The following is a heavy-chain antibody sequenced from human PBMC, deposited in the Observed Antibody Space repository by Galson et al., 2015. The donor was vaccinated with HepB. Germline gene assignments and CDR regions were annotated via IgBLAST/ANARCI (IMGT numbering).Heavy chain of an antibody. Sequence: SLRLSCAASGFTFSDYYMSWIRQAPGKGLEWVSYISSSGSTIYYADSVKGRFTISRDNAKNSLYLQMNSLRAEDTAVYYCARDPIVATIPAYYFDYWGQGTLVTVSS. V-gene: IGHV3-11*01. J-gene: IGHJ4*02. CDR1: GFTFSDYY. D-gene: IGHD5-12*01. CDR2: ISSSGSTI. CDR3: ARDPIVATIPAYYFDY.